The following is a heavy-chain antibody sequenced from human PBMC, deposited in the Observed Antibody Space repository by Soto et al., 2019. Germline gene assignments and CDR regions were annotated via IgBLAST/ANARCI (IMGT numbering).Heavy chain of an antibody. V-gene: IGHV3-7*01. CDR1: GFTFSSYW. CDR2: IKQDGSEK. J-gene: IGHJ6*03. CDR3: ARGFLEWLPDYYYMDV. D-gene: IGHD3-3*01. Sequence: PGGSLRLSCAASGFTFSSYWMSWVRQAPGKGLEWVANIKQDGSEKYYVDSVKGRFTISRDNAKNSLYLQMNSLRAEDTAVYYCARGFLEWLPDYYYMDVWGKGTTVTVSS.